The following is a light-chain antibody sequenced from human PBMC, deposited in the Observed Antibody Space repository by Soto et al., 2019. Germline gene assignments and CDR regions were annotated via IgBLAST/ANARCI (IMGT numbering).Light chain of an antibody. V-gene: IGKV1-27*01. CDR3: QKYDSPPRT. CDR2: AAS. CDR1: QGIGNF. J-gene: IGKJ1*01. Sequence: DIQMTQSPSSLSASVGDRVTISCRASQGIGNFLAWYQQKPGTVPKLLIYAASILQSGVPSRFSGSGSGTDFAPTISSLQPEDVATYYGQKYDSPPRTFGQGTKVEL.